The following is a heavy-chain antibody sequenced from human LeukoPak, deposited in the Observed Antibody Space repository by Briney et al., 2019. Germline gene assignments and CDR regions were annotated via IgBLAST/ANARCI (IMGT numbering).Heavy chain of an antibody. V-gene: IGHV4-59*01. CDR1: GGSISSYY. D-gene: IGHD2-8*01. Sequence: PSETLSLTCTVSGGSISSYYWSWIRQPPGKGLEWIGYIYYSGSTNYNPSLKSRVTISVDTSKNQFSLELSSVTAADTAVYYCASVMVYAAYDAFDIWGQGTMVTVSS. CDR3: ASVMVYAAYDAFDI. J-gene: IGHJ3*02. CDR2: IYYSGST.